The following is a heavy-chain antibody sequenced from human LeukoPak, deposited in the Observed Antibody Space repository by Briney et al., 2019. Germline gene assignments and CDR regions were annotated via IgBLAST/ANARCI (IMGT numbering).Heavy chain of an antibody. D-gene: IGHD6-19*01. Sequence: GGSLRLSCAASGFTFSSYGMHWVRQAPGKGLEWVAVISYDGSNKYYADSVKGRFTISRDNSKNTLYLQMDSLRAEDTAVYYCAKDQSQWLDRGGAFDIWGQGTMVTVSS. CDR1: GFTFSSYG. CDR3: AKDQSQWLDRGGAFDI. J-gene: IGHJ3*02. V-gene: IGHV3-30*18. CDR2: ISYDGSNK.